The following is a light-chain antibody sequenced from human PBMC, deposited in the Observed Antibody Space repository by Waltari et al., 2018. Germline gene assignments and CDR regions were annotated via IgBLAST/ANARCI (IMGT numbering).Light chain of an antibody. V-gene: IGLV3-21*04. CDR2: YDS. J-gene: IGLJ3*02. Sequence: YVLTQPPSVPVDPGKTARVTWGGDNIGRKSANWYQQKPGQAPVLVMFYDSDLPSEIPERFSGSNSGNTATLTISWVEAGDEADYHCQVWDDVTDSGVFGGGTKLTVL. CDR3: QVWDDVTDSGV. CDR1: NIGRKS.